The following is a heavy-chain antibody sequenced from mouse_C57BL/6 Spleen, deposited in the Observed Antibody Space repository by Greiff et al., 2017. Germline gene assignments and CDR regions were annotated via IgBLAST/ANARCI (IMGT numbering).Heavy chain of an antibody. CDR1: GYTFTSYW. CDR3: ARRYDYDGAFAY. Sequence: VKLQQPGAELVKPGASVKLSCKASGYTFTSYWMHWVKQRPGQGLEWIGMIHPNSGSTNYNEKFKSKATLTVDKSSSTAYMQLSSLTSEDSAVYYCARRYDYDGAFAYWGQGTLVTVSA. D-gene: IGHD2-4*01. J-gene: IGHJ3*01. V-gene: IGHV1-64*01. CDR2: IHPNSGST.